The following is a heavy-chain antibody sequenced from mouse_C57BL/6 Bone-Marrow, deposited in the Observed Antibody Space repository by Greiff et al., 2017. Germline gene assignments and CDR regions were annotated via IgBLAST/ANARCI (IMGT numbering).Heavy chain of an antibody. CDR1: GYTFTDYY. CDR2: LYPGSGNT. Sequence: VQLQQSGAELVRPGASVKLSCKASGYTFTDYYINWMKQRPGQGLEWIARLYPGSGNTYYNEKFKGKATLTAEKSSSTAYMQLSSLTSEDSAVYFCARGAPYFDYWGKGTTLTVSS. J-gene: IGHJ2*01. CDR3: ARGAPYFDY. V-gene: IGHV1-76*01.